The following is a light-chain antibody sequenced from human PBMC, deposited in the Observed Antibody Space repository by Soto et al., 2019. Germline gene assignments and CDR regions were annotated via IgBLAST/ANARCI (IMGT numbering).Light chain of an antibody. Sequence: DIQMTQSPSSLSASVGDRVTITCRASHDIGHYLAWYQQKSGQIPKLLIYAASTLRPGVPSRFSGSGSGTDFTLTISSLQPEDVATYSCQKYDIAPWTYGQGTKVDVK. CDR3: QKYDIAPWT. V-gene: IGKV1-27*01. CDR2: AAS. CDR1: HDIGHY. J-gene: IGKJ1*01.